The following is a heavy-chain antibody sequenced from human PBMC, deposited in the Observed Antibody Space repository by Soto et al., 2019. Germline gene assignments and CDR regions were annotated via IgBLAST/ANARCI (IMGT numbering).Heavy chain of an antibody. D-gene: IGHD1-26*01. CDR1: GASISSGNFY. V-gene: IGHV4-30-4*01. J-gene: IGHJ4*02. CDR3: AHDSHGGNTYFDL. CDR2: LYFSGRT. Sequence: VQLQESGPGLVRPSETLSLTCTVSGASISSGNFYWSWIRQPPGKGLEWIGYLYFSGRTSYSPSLKSRLTILTTSNNQFSLKLSSVTAADTAVYYCAHDSHGGNTYFDLWGQGALVTVSS.